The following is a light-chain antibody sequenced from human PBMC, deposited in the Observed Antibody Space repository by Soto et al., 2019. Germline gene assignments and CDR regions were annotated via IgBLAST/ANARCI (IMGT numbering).Light chain of an antibody. Sequence: IQMTQSPSTLSASVGDRVTITCRASQKINTWVAWYQQRPGKAPQLLIYEASSLEPGVPSRFGGSGSGTDFTLSISSLQPDDFATYYCQQYEIYSLPFGGGTHVE. CDR3: QQYEIYSLP. J-gene: IGKJ4*01. V-gene: IGKV1-5*03. CDR1: QKINTW. CDR2: EAS.